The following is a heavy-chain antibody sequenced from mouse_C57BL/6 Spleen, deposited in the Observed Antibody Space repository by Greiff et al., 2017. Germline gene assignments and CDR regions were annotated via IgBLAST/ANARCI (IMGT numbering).Heavy chain of an antibody. J-gene: IGHJ1*03. CDR3: ASRDDGGDWYFDV. Sequence: QVQLQQSGPELAKPGASVKISCKASGYAFSSSWMNWVKQRPGKGLEWIGRIYPGDGDTNYNGKFKGKATLTADKSSSTAYMQLRSLTSEDSAVXFCASRDDGGDWYFDVWGTGTTVTVSS. CDR1: GYAFSSSW. V-gene: IGHV1-82*01. CDR2: IYPGDGDT. D-gene: IGHD2-12*01.